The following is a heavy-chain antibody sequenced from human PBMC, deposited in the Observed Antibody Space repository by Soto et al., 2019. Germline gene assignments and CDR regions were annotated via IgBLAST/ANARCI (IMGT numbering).Heavy chain of an antibody. Sequence: SETLSLTCTVSGGSISSSSYYWGWIRQPPGKGLEWIGSIYHSGSTYYNPSLKSRVTISVDRSKNQFSLKLSSVTAADTAVYYCARGGYFDSWGQGTLVTVSS. V-gene: IGHV4-39*07. CDR1: GGSISSSSYY. CDR2: IYHSGST. CDR3: ARGGYFDS. J-gene: IGHJ4*02. D-gene: IGHD6-13*01.